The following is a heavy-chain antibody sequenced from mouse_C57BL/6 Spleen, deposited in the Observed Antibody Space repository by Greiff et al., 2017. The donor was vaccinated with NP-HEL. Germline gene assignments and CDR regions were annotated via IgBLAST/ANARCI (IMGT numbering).Heavy chain of an antibody. CDR3: AREGPRYYFDY. Sequence: VQLQQSGAELVKPGASVKLSCKASGYTFTSYWMHWVKQRPGQGLEWIGMIHPNSGSTNYNEKFKSKATLTVDKSSSTAYMQLSSLTSEDSAVYYCAREGPRYYFDYWGQGTTLTVSS. CDR2: IHPNSGST. CDR1: GYTFTSYW. D-gene: IGHD2-10*02. V-gene: IGHV1-64*01. J-gene: IGHJ2*01.